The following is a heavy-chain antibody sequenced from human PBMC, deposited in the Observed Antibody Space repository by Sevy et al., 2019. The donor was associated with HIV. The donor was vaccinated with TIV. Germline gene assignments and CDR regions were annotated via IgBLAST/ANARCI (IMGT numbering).Heavy chain of an antibody. CDR2: LKHKAYGGTL. J-gene: IGHJ4*02. CDR1: GFTFGDYA. Sequence: GGSRRISCTGSGFTFGDYAMSWVRLAPGKGLEWVAFLKHKAYGGTLDYAASVKGRFSISRDDSKSIAHLQMNDLKTEDTAIYYCTPWTGAQSIFDYWGQGALVTVSS. CDR3: TPWTGAQSIFDY. D-gene: IGHD1-26*01. V-gene: IGHV3-49*04.